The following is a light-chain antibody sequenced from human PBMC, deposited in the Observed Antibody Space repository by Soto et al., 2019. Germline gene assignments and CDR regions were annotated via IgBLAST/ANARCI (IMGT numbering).Light chain of an antibody. Sequence: ENVLTQSPGTLSLSPGERATLSCRASQSVSSSYLAWYQQKPGQAPRLLIYDASSRATGIPDRFSGSGSGTDFTLTISRLDPEDFAVYYCQQYGSSPFTFGPGTTVDIK. CDR2: DAS. V-gene: IGKV3-20*01. CDR1: QSVSSSY. J-gene: IGKJ3*01. CDR3: QQYGSSPFT.